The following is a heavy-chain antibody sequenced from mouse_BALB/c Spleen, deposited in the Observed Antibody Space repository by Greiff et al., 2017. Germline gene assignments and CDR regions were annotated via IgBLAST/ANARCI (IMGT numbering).Heavy chain of an antibody. CDR2: IYPGNSDT. V-gene: IGHV1-5*01. J-gene: IGHJ3*01. CDR3: NYHDDYGYWLAY. Sequence: VKLQQSGTVLVKPGASLKLSCKASGYTFTSYWMYWVKQRPGQGLEWIGAIYPGNSDTSYNQKFNGKDTLTAVTSASTAYMELSRLTNEDSADYYCNYHDDYGYWLAYWGQGTLVTVSA. D-gene: IGHD1-2*01. CDR1: GYTFTSYW.